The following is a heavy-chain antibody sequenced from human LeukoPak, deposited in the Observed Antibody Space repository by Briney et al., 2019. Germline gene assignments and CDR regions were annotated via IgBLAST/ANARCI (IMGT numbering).Heavy chain of an antibody. CDR2: MFYSGIT. CDR3: ARNGSSGVVITNFDY. D-gene: IGHD3-3*01. Sequence: SETLSLTCSVSGGSISSSDYYWGWIRQPPGKGLEWIGTMFYSGITYYSPSLKSRVTISVDTSKNQFSLKLSSVTAADTAVYFCARNGSSGVVITNFDYWGQGTLVTVSS. J-gene: IGHJ4*02. CDR1: GGSISSSDYY. V-gene: IGHV4-39*01.